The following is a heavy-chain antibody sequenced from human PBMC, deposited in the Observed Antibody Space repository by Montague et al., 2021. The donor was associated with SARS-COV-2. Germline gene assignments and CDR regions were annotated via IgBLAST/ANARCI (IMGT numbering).Heavy chain of an antibody. J-gene: IGHJ4*02. CDR1: GFTFSSYE. D-gene: IGHD3-10*01. CDR2: ISSSGSTL. V-gene: IGHV3-48*03. CDR3: AREEDSYGSGTLDY. Sequence: SGAEVKKPGESLRLSCAAAGFTFSSYEMNWVRQAPGKGLEWVSYISSSGSTLYHADSVRGRFTISRDNARDSVYLQMNSLRAEDTAVYYCAREEDSYGSGTLDYWGQGTLVTVSS.